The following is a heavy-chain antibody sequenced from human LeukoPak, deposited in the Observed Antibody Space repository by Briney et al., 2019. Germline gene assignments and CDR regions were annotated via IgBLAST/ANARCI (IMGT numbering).Heavy chain of an antibody. CDR3: ARDLDLGYCSSTSCYIRGYYYYGMDV. J-gene: IGHJ6*02. CDR2: ISYDGSNK. D-gene: IGHD2-2*02. Sequence: LSLTCAVYGGSFSGYYWSWIRQPPGKGLEWVAVISYDGSNKYYADSVKGRFTISRDNSKNTLYLQMNSLRAEDTAVYYCARDLDLGYCSSTSCYIRGYYYYGMDVWGQGTTVTVSS. V-gene: IGHV3-30-3*01. CDR1: GGSFSGYY.